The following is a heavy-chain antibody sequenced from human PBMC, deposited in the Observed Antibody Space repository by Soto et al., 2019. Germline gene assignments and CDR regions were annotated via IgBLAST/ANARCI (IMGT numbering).Heavy chain of an antibody. D-gene: IGHD5-12*01. CDR1: GGSISSGGNY. CDR2: IYYSGTT. J-gene: IGHJ5*02. Sequence: SETLSLTCNFSGGSISSGGNYWSWIRQHPGKGLEWIGYIYYSGTTYYNPSLKSRLTISIDTSRNQFSLKLSSVTAADTAVYYCAREYSGYDKTRFDPWGQGTLVTVSS. V-gene: IGHV4-31*03. CDR3: AREYSGYDKTRFDP.